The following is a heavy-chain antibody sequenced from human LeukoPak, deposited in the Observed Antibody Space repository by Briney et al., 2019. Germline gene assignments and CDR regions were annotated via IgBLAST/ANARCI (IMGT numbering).Heavy chain of an antibody. V-gene: IGHV4-34*01. Sequence: SETLSLTCAGYGGSFSGYYWSWIRQPPGKGLEWIGEINHSGSTNYNPSLKSRVTISVDTSKNQFSLKLSSVTAADTAVYYCARGRGSSSWANFDYWGQGTLVTVSS. CDR2: INHSGST. J-gene: IGHJ4*02. D-gene: IGHD6-13*01. CDR3: ARGRGSSSWANFDY. CDR1: GGSFSGYY.